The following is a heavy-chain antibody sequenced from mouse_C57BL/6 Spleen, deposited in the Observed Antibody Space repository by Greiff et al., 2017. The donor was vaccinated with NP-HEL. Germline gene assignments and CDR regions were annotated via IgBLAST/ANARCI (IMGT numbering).Heavy chain of an antibody. CDR3: ARENYAAWFAY. V-gene: IGHV1-80*01. CDR2: IYPGDGDT. Sequence: QVQLQQSGAELVKPWASVKISCKASGYAFSSYWMNWVKQRPGKGLEWIGQIYPGDGDTNYNGKFKGKATLTADKSSSTAYMQLSSLTSEDSAVYFCARENYAAWFAYWGQGTLVTVSA. CDR1: GYAFSSYW. J-gene: IGHJ3*01. D-gene: IGHD2-4*01.